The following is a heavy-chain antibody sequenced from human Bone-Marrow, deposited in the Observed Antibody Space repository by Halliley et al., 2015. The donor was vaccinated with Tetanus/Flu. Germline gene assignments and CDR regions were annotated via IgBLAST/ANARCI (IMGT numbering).Heavy chain of an antibody. V-gene: IGHV3-64*01. CDR2: ISGDGGTT. CDR1: GFTLRKYA. J-gene: IGHJ3*01. D-gene: IGHD1-1*01. Sequence: SLRLSCAASGFTLRKYALHWVRQAPGKGLEFVSGISGDGGTTYYANSVKGRFTISRDNSKNTLYLQVGRLRLEGMGVYYCARDPATGAEAGALDVWGEGTVVTVSP. CDR3: ARDPATGAEAGALDV.